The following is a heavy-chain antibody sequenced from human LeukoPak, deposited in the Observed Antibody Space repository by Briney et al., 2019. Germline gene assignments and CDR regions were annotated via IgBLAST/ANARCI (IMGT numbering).Heavy chain of an antibody. CDR3: ARNELISSNYYYYGMDV. J-gene: IGHJ6*02. CDR2: INYSGNT. CDR1: GGSISSGGNY. Sequence: SQTLSLTCAVSGGSISSGGNYWTWIRQNPGKGLEWIGYINYSGNTYYNPSLKSRVTISVDTSKNQFSLKLSSVTAADTAVYYCARNELISSNYYYYGMDVWGQGTTVTVSS. V-gene: IGHV4-31*11.